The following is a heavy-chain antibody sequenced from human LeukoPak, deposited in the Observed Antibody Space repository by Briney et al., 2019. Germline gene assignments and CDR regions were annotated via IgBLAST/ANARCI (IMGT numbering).Heavy chain of an antibody. CDR2: ISGYNGKT. D-gene: IGHD3-9*01. V-gene: IGHV1-18*01. CDR1: GYTFTNCG. CDR3: ARMAYDILTGYFQPNWFDP. J-gene: IGHJ5*02. Sequence: ASVKVSCKASGYTFTNCGISWVRQAPGQGLEWMGWISGYNGKTKYAQKLQGRVTMTTDTSTSTAYMELRSLRSDDTAVYYCARMAYDILTGYFQPNWFDPWGQGTLVIVSS.